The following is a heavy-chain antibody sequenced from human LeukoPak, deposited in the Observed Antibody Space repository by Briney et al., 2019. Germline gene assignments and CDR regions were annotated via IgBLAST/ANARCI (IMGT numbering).Heavy chain of an antibody. CDR1: GGSISSSSYY. J-gene: IGHJ4*02. D-gene: IGHD3-10*01. CDR3: AKDPQVLWFGELNY. Sequence: ASETLSLTCTVSGGSISSSSYYWGWIRQPPGKGLEWIGSIYYSGTTYYNPSLKSRVTISVDTSKNQFSLKLNSVTAADTAVYYCAKDPQVLWFGELNYWGQGTLVTVSS. CDR2: IYYSGTT. V-gene: IGHV4-39*07.